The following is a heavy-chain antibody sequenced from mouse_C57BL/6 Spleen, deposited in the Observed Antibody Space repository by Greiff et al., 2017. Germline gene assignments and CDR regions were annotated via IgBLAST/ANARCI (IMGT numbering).Heavy chain of an antibody. Sequence: EVKVVESGGGLVQPGGSLSLPCAASGFTFTDYYMSWVRQPPGKALEWLGFIRNNANGYTTEYSASVKGRFTISRDNSKSILYLQMNALRAEDSATYYCTRYALMDYWGQGTSVTVSS. CDR1: GFTFTDYY. CDR3: TRYALMDY. J-gene: IGHJ4*01. CDR2: IRNNANGYTT. V-gene: IGHV7-3*01.